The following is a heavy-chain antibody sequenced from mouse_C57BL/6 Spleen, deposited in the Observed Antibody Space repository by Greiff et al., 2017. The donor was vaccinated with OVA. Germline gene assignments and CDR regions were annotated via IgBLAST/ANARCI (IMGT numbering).Heavy chain of an antibody. CDR1: GFTFSDYG. D-gene: IGHD4-1*01. Sequence: EVKLVESGGGLVKPGGSLKLSCAASGFTFSDYGMHWVRQAPEKGLELVAYISSGSRTIYYADTVKGRFTISRDNAKNTLFLQMTSLRSEDTAMYYCARRDNWGVFDYWGQGTTLTVSS. V-gene: IGHV5-17*01. J-gene: IGHJ2*01. CDR3: ARRDNWGVFDY. CDR2: ISSGSRTI.